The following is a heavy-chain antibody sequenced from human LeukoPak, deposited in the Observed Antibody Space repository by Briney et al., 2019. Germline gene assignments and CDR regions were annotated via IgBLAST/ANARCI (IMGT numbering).Heavy chain of an antibody. CDR1: GFTFSDYT. CDR3: GRDSGPHIAGAATDS. J-gene: IGHJ5*02. D-gene: IGHD6-13*01. Sequence: GGSLRLSCAASGFTFSDYTMNWVRQAPGKGLEWVSSISSSSSYIYYADSVKGRFTISRDNAKNSLYLQMNGLRAEDTAVYYCGRDSGPHIAGAATDSWGQGTLVTVSS. CDR2: ISSSSSYI. V-gene: IGHV3-21*01.